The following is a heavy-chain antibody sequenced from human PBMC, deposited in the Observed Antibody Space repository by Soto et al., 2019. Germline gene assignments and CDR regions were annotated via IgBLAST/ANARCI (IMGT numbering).Heavy chain of an antibody. CDR2: IYYSETT. V-gene: IGHV4-39*01. CDR1: GGSINNSPYN. D-gene: IGHD2-15*01. J-gene: IGHJ4*02. Sequence: SETLSLTCTVSGGSINNSPYNWGWIRQPPGKGLEWIGDIYYSETTYYNSSLKTRVTITVDTSKNQFSLKLNSVTAADTAVYYCARRPLGYCSGGTCYRPYYFDYWGQGILVTVSS. CDR3: ARRPLGYCSGGTCYRPYYFDY.